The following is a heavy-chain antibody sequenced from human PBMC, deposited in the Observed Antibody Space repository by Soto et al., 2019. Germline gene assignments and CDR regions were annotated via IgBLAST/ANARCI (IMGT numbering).Heavy chain of an antibody. J-gene: IGHJ4*02. Sequence: GGSVGLSCAASGVTFSSYAMQWVRQGPGKGLEWVAVISYDGSNKYYADSVKGRFTISRDNSKNTLYLQMNSLRAEDTAVYYCARVDWNYRAYYFDYWGQGTLVTVSS. CDR3: ARVDWNYRAYYFDY. CDR1: GVTFSSYA. D-gene: IGHD1-7*01. V-gene: IGHV3-30-3*01. CDR2: ISYDGSNK.